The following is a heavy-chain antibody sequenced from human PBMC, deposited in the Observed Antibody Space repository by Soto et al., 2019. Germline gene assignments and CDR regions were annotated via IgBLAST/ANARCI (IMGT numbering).Heavy chain of an antibody. CDR3: ATNHDDISGRTPLLFDS. CDR1: GDSIGTGGYY. J-gene: IGHJ4*02. CDR2: VHYSGNT. Sequence: QVQLQESGPGLVKPSQTLSLTCTVAGDSIGTGGYYWDWIRQHTGKGPEWIGYVHYSGNTYSNPPPKSRLTISLDTSKNQVSLHLSSVTAADTAVYYCATNHDDISGRTPLLFDSWGQGTLVTVSS. V-gene: IGHV4-31*03. D-gene: IGHD3-22*01.